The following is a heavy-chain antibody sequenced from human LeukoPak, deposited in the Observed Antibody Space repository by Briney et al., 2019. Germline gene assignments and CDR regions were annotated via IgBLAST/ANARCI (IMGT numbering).Heavy chain of an antibody. Sequence: GGSLRLSCAASGFIFSNYSMNWVRQAPGKGLEWVSRINSDGGDTGYVDSVKGRFTISRDNAKNTVYLQMNSLRAEDTAVYYCATFGFNWNLGYWGQGTLVTVSS. D-gene: IGHD1-20*01. CDR3: ATFGFNWNLGY. CDR1: GFIFSNYS. V-gene: IGHV3-74*01. CDR2: INSDGGDT. J-gene: IGHJ4*02.